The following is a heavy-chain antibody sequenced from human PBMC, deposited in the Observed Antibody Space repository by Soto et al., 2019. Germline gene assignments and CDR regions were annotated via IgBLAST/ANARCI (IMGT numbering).Heavy chain of an antibody. J-gene: IGHJ4*02. CDR1: GGSFSGYY. Sequence: QVQLQQWGAGLLKPSETLSLTCAVYGGSFSGYYWSWIRQPPGKGLEWIGEINHSGSTNYNPSLKSRVTISVDTSKNQFSLKLSSVTAADTAVYYCASGVGKTTVVTYFDYWGQGTLVTVSS. D-gene: IGHD4-17*01. CDR2: INHSGST. V-gene: IGHV4-34*01. CDR3: ASGVGKTTVVTYFDY.